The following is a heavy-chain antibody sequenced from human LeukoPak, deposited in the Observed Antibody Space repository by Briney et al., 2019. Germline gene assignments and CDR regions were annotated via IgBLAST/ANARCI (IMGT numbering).Heavy chain of an antibody. CDR3: ARWSVYYTFDY. CDR1: GGSISSYY. D-gene: IGHD3-3*01. J-gene: IGHJ4*02. V-gene: IGHV4-59*01. CDR2: IYYSGST. Sequence: PSETLSLTCTVSGGSISSYYWSWIRQPPGKGLEWIGYIYYSGSTNYNPSLKSRVTISVDTSKTQFSLKVSSVTAADTAVYYCARWSVYYTFDYWGQGALVTVSS.